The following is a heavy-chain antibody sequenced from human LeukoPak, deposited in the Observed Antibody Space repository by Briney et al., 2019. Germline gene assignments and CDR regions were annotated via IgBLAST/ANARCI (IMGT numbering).Heavy chain of an antibody. J-gene: IGHJ4*02. CDR3: ARGSHNNYYDSSGYPH. CDR1: GYTFTGYY. Sequence: ASVKVSCKASGYTFTGYYMHWVRQAPGQGLEWMGRINPNSGGTNYAQKFQGRVTMTRDTSISTAYVELSRLRSDDTAVYYCARGSHNNYYDSSGYPHWGQGTLVSLSS. D-gene: IGHD3-22*01. CDR2: INPNSGGT. V-gene: IGHV1-2*06.